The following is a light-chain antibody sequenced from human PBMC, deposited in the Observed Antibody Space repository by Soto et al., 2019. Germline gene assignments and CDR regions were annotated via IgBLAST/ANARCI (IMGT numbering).Light chain of an antibody. V-gene: IGKV1-9*01. CDR1: QGISSY. Sequence: DIQLTQSPSFLSASVGDRVTITCRASQGISSYLAWYQQKPGKAPKLLIYAASTLQSGVPSRFSGSGSGKEIPLTISSLQPEGFATYYCQQLNSYPIFTFGPGTKVDIK. CDR3: QQLNSYPIFT. CDR2: AAS. J-gene: IGKJ3*01.